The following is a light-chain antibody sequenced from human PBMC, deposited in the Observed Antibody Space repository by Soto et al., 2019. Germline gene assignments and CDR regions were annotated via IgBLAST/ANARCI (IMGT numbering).Light chain of an antibody. J-gene: IGKJ1*01. CDR1: QSVSRRF. Sequence: EIVLPQSPGTLSLSPGERAALSCRTSQSVSRRFLAWYQQKPGQAPRLLIYGASSRATGIPDRFSGSGSGTDFTLTISRLEPEDFAVYYCQQYGSSPPTFGQGTKVDIK. CDR3: QQYGSSPPT. CDR2: GAS. V-gene: IGKV3-20*01.